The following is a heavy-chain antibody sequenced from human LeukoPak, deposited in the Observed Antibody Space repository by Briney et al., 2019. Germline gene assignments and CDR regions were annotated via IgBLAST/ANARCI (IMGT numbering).Heavy chain of an antibody. CDR1: GGSFSGYY. Sequence: SETLSLTCAVYGGSFSGYYWSWIRQPPGKGLEWIGEINHSGSTNYNPPLKSRVTISVDTSKNQFSLKLSSVTAADTAVYYCARQSRTIAAAGTNYYYYMDVWGKGTTVTVSS. CDR3: ARQSRTIAAAGTNYYYYMDV. V-gene: IGHV4-34*01. J-gene: IGHJ6*03. CDR2: INHSGST. D-gene: IGHD6-13*01.